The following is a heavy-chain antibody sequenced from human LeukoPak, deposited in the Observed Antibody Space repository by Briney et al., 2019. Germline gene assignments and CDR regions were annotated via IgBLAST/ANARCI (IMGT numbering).Heavy chain of an antibody. CDR1: GGSISSGYYY. CDR3: ARGVVAAAGRTFDF. CDR2: ISTSGST. D-gene: IGHD6-13*01. Sequence: SETLSLTCTVSGGSISSGYYYWSWIRQPAGKGLEWIGRISTSGSTNYNPSLKSRVTISLDTSQNQFSLKLSSLTAADTAVYYCARGVVAAAGRTFDFWGQGTLVTVSS. J-gene: IGHJ4*02. V-gene: IGHV4-61*02.